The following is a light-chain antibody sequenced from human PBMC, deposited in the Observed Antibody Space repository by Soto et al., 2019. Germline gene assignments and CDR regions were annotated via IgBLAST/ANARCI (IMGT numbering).Light chain of an antibody. CDR1: KSVSSSY. V-gene: IGKV3-20*01. Sequence: EIVLTQSPGTLSLSPGERATLSCRASKSVSSSYLAWYQQKPGQAPRLLIYGASSRATGIPDRFSGSGSGTDCTLTISRLEPEDCAVYSCQQYGSSPQTFGPGTNVDIK. J-gene: IGKJ3*01. CDR2: GAS. CDR3: QQYGSSPQT.